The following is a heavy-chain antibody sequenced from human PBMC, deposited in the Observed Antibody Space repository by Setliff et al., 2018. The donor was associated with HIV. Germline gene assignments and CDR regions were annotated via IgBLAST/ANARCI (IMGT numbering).Heavy chain of an antibody. D-gene: IGHD6-19*01. CDR2: ISPYNGHT. CDR1: GYTFKTYG. Sequence: GASVKVSCKASGYTFKTYGISWVRQAPGHGLEWMGWISPYNGHTNYAQNFQGRVTMTIDTSTSRAYMELSSLRSEDTAVYYCARDSPHSSGRSRIAFDIWGQGTMVPSPQ. V-gene: IGHV1-18*01. J-gene: IGHJ3*02. CDR3: ARDSPHSSGRSRIAFDI.